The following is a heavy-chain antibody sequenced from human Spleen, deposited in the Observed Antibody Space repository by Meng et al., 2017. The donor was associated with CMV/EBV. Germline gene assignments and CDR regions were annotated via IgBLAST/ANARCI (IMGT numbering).Heavy chain of an antibody. Sequence: LSLTCAASGFPFRSYAMHWVRQAPGKGLEWVAVVSHHGRNKYYADSVKGRFTISRDNSKNTLYLHMNSLRAEDSAVFYCARARATGTDTSSPDSWGQGTLVTVSS. CDR2: VSHHGRNK. D-gene: IGHD6-13*01. CDR3: ARARATGTDTSSPDS. CDR1: GFPFRSYA. J-gene: IGHJ4*02. V-gene: IGHV3-30*04.